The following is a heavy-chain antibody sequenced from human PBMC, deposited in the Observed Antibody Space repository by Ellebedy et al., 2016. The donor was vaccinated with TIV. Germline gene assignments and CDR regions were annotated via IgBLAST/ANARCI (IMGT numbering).Heavy chain of an antibody. D-gene: IGHD3-16*01. V-gene: IGHV3-53*01. J-gene: IGHJ4*02. CDR2: IYSGGST. Sequence: GESLKISCAASGFTVSNNYMNWVRQAPGKGLEWVSLIYSGGSTRYADSVKGRFTISRDSSNNTLDLQMNSLRAEDTAVYYCARDGAGGGKWGQGTLVTVSS. CDR3: ARDGAGGGK. CDR1: GFTVSNNY.